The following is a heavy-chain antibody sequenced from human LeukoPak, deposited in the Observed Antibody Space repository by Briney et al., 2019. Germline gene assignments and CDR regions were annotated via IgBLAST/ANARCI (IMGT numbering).Heavy chain of an antibody. Sequence: GASVKVSCKASGYTFTGYYMHWMRQAPGQGLEWMGWISAYNGNTNYAQKLQGRVTMTTDTSTSTAYMELRSLRSDDTAVYYCARTTRDYYFDYWGQGTLVTVSS. J-gene: IGHJ4*02. CDR3: ARTTRDYYFDY. CDR1: GYTFTGYY. D-gene: IGHD1-1*01. V-gene: IGHV1-18*04. CDR2: ISAYNGNT.